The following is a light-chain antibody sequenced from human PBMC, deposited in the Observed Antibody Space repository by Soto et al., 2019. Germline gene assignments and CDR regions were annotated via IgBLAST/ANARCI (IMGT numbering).Light chain of an antibody. Sequence: DIQMTQSPSTLSASVGDRVTITCRASQSISTWLAWYQQKPGKAPKVLIYDASNLESGVPSRFSGSGSGTEFSLTISSLQPDDCATYYCQQYDSYSPYTFGQGTKLEIK. CDR3: QQYDSYSPYT. CDR1: QSISTW. V-gene: IGKV1-5*01. J-gene: IGKJ2*01. CDR2: DAS.